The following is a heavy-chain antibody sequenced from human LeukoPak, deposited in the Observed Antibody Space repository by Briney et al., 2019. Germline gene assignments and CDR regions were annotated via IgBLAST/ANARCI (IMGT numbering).Heavy chain of an antibody. CDR3: ARASECGGDCYTKYFQH. CDR1: GFTVSSNY. Sequence: GGSLRLSCAASGFTVSSNYMSWVRQAPGKGLEWVSVIYSGGSTYYADSVKGRFTISRDNSKNTLYLQMNSLRAEDTAVYYCARASECGGDCYTKYFQHWGQGTLVTVSS. CDR2: IYSGGST. V-gene: IGHV3-66*01. D-gene: IGHD2-21*02. J-gene: IGHJ1*01.